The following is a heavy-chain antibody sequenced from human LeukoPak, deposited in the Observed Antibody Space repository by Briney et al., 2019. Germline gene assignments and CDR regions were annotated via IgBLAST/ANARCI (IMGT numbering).Heavy chain of an antibody. V-gene: IGHV3-74*01. CDR2: ISPDGSSA. D-gene: IGHD3-9*01. CDR3: ARDNDTVFDY. J-gene: IGHJ4*02. Sequence: RGSLRLSCAASGFTFSSYWMHWVRHAPGKGLVWVSRISPDGSSALYADSVKGRFTISRDNAKNTLYLQMNSLRAEDTAVYYCARDNDTVFDYWGQGTLVTVSS. CDR1: GFTFSSYW.